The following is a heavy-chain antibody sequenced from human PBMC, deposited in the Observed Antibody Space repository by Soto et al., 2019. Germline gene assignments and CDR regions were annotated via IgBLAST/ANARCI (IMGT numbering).Heavy chain of an antibody. CDR1: GYSFTSYW. J-gene: IGHJ4*02. CDR3: ARQLYISSWYLPSFDY. CDR2: IYPGDSDT. V-gene: IGHV5-51*01. Sequence: PGESLKISCKGSGYSFTSYWIGWVRQMPGKGVEWMGIIYPGDSDTKYSPSFQGQVIFSADKSISTAYLQWSSLKASDTAMYYCARQLYISSWYLPSFDYWGQGTLVTVSS. D-gene: IGHD6-13*01.